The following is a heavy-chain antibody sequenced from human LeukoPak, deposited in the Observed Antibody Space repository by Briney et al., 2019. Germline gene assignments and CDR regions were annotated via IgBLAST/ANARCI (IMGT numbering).Heavy chain of an antibody. CDR1: GFTFSSHS. CDR2: ISTSSNTI. V-gene: IGHV3-48*01. CDR3: ARGELRYFDWLSPSGY. Sequence: GGSLRLSCAASGFTFSSHSMNWVRQAPGKGLEWVSYISTSSNTIYYADSVKGRFTISRDNAKNSLFLQMNSLRAEDTAVYYCARGELRYFDWLSPSGYWGQGTLVTVSS. D-gene: IGHD3-9*01. J-gene: IGHJ4*02.